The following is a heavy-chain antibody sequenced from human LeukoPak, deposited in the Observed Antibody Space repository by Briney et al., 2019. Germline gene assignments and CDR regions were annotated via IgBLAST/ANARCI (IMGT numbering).Heavy chain of an antibody. Sequence: GGSLRLSCAASGFTFSSYAMSWVRQAPGKGLEWVSGISGSGGSTIYADSVKGRFTVSRDNAENSLYLQMNTLRAEDTAVYYCLRWRGHAFFESWGQGTLVTVSS. CDR2: ISGSGGST. CDR1: GFTFSSYA. D-gene: IGHD2-21*01. V-gene: IGHV3-23*01. J-gene: IGHJ5*01. CDR3: LRWRGHAFFES.